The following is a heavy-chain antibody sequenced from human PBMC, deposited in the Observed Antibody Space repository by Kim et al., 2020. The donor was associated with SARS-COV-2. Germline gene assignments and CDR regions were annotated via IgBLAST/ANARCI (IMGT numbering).Heavy chain of an antibody. J-gene: IGHJ6*02. CDR2: TIPIFNTA. CDR3: ARIPQFYYGSTIDYYYGMDV. V-gene: IGHV1-69*13. D-gene: IGHD3-10*01. CDR1: GGTFRNSV. Sequence: SVKVSCKASGGTFRNSVIHWVRQAPGQGLEWMGGTIPIFNTANYAQKFQGRVTITPAESANTAYMELSSLRSEDTAVYYCARIPQFYYGSTIDYYYGMDVWGQGTTVTVSS.